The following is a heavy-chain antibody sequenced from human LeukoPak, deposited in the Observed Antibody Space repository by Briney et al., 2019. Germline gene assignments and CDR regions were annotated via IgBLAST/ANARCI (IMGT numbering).Heavy chain of an antibody. CDR1: GYSISSGYY. V-gene: IGHV4-38-2*01. CDR3: GRHLDIVAPFDY. Sequence: SETLSLTCAVSGYSISSGYYWGWIRQPPGEGLEWIGSIYHTGSTYYNPSLKSRVTVSVDTSKNQFSLKLSSVTAADTAVYYCGRHLDIVAPFDYWGQGTLVTVSS. J-gene: IGHJ4*02. CDR2: IYHTGST. D-gene: IGHD5-12*01.